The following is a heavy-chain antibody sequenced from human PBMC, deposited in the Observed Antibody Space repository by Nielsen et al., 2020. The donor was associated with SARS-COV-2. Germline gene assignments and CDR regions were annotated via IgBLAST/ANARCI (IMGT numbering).Heavy chain of an antibody. CDR3: ARRGHDNSGYYWDY. J-gene: IGHJ4*02. Sequence: ASVKVSCKASGYTFTGYYIHWVRQAPRQGLEWMGWINPNTGNTKYAQKFQDWVTMTRDTSINTAYIEPSRLRSDDMAVYFCARRGHDNSGYYWDYWGQGTLVTVSS. CDR2: INPNTGNT. CDR1: GYTFTGYY. D-gene: IGHD3-22*01. V-gene: IGHV1-2*04.